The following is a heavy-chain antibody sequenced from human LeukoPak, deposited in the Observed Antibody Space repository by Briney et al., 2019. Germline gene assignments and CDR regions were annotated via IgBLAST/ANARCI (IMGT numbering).Heavy chain of an antibody. CDR2: IIPIFGTA. J-gene: IGHJ6*03. CDR1: GYTFTSYD. D-gene: IGHD4-17*01. Sequence: SVKVSCKASGYTFTSYDINWVRQAPGQGLEWVGGIIPIFGTANYAQKFQGRVTITADKTTSTAYMELSSLRSEDTAVYYCARDTVTTDYYYYVDVWGKGTTVTVSS. CDR3: ARDTVTTDYYYYVDV. V-gene: IGHV1-69*06.